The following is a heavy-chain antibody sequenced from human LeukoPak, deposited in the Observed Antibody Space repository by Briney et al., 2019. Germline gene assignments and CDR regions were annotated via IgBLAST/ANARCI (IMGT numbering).Heavy chain of an antibody. D-gene: IGHD3-3*01. V-gene: IGHV3-23*01. Sequence: GGSLRLSCAASGFTFSSYSMNWVRQAPGKGLEWVSAISGSGGSTYYADSVKGRFTISRDNSKNTLYLQMNSLRAEDTAVYYCAKRGTIFGVVIPPPFDYWGQGTLVTVSS. J-gene: IGHJ4*02. CDR3: AKRGTIFGVVIPPPFDY. CDR2: ISGSGGST. CDR1: GFTFSSYS.